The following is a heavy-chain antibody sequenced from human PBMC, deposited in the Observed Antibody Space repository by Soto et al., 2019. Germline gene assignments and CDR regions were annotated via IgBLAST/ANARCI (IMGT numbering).Heavy chain of an antibody. D-gene: IGHD3-9*01. V-gene: IGHV1-69*06. CDR2: IIPMFGTT. CDR3: ARGIGLRYFDWPFEY. CDR1: GGTFTNYT. Sequence: QVQLVQSGAEVKKPGSSVKVSCKASGGTFTNYTISWVRQAPGQGLEWMGGIIPMFGTTNHAQKFQGRVTINANKSTSTAHMELSSLRSQATAVYYCARGIGLRYFDWPFEYWGQGPLVTVSS. J-gene: IGHJ4*02.